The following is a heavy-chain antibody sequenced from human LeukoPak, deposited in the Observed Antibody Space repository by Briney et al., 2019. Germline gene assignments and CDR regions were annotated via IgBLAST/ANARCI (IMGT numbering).Heavy chain of an antibody. CDR1: GGSVSSGSYY. Sequence: SETLSLTCTVSGGSVSSGSYYWSWIRQPPGKGLEWIGEINHSGSTNYNPSLKSRVTISVDTSKNQFSLKLSSVTAADTAVYYCARGGGSGYWGQGTLVTVSS. CDR2: INHSGST. CDR3: ARGGGSGY. J-gene: IGHJ4*02. V-gene: IGHV4-39*07. D-gene: IGHD3-10*01.